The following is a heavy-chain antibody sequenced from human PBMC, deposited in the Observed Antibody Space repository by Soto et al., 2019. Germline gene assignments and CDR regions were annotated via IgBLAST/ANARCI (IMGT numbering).Heavy chain of an antibody. CDR2: INSDGSST. CDR1: GFTFSNYW. V-gene: IGHV3-74*01. D-gene: IGHD2-8*02. CDR3: AREEREAFTGVSFGHDY. Sequence: EVQLVESGGDLVQPGGSLRLSCAASGFTFSNYWMHWVRQAPGKGLVWVSRINSDGSSTNYADAVKGRFTISRDNAKNTLYPQMNSLRAEDTALYYCAREEREAFTGVSFGHDYWGQGTLVTVSS. J-gene: IGHJ4*02.